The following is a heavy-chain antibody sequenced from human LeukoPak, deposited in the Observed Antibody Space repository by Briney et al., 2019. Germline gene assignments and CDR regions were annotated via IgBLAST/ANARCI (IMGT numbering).Heavy chain of an antibody. CDR1: GYSFATYW. CDR3: ATPYPREYCSSTTCYFNY. CDR2: IYPDDSDT. V-gene: IGHV5-51*01. D-gene: IGHD2-2*01. Sequence: GESLKISCKVSGYSFATYWIGWVRQMPGKGLEWMGIIYPDDSDTRYRPSFQGQVTISADKSISTAYLQWSSLKASDTAMYYCATPYPREYCSSTTCYFNYWGQGTLVTVSS. J-gene: IGHJ4*02.